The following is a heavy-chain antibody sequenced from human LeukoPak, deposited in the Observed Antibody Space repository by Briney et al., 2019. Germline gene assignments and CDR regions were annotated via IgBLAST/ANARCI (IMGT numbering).Heavy chain of an antibody. Sequence: ASVKVSCKASGYTFTGYYMHWVRQAPGQGLEWMGWINPNSGGTNYAQKFQGRVTMTRDTSISTAYMELSRLRSDDTAVYYCARELIVGYYDSSGYNFDYWGQGTLVTVSS. CDR2: INPNSGGT. CDR1: GYTFTGYY. D-gene: IGHD3-22*01. V-gene: IGHV1-2*02. J-gene: IGHJ4*02. CDR3: ARELIVGYYDSSGYNFDY.